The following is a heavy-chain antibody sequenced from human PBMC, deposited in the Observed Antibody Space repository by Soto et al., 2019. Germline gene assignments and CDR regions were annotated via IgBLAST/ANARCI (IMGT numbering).Heavy chain of an antibody. D-gene: IGHD3-9*01. CDR2: ISGSGGST. Sequence: GGSLRLSCAASGFTFSSYAMSWVRQAPGKGLEWVSAISGSGGSTYYADSVKGRFTISRDNSKNTLYLQMNSLRAEDTAVYYCAKDILYYDILPGGFDYWGQGTLVTVSS. V-gene: IGHV3-23*01. CDR1: GFTFSSYA. J-gene: IGHJ4*02. CDR3: AKDILYYDILPGGFDY.